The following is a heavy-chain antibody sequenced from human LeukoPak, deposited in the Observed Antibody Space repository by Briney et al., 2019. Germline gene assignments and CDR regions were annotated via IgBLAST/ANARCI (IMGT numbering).Heavy chain of an antibody. D-gene: IGHD6-13*01. V-gene: IGHV1-8*01. J-gene: IGHJ3*02. CDR3: ARIYSSSWWHAFDI. Sequence: AXXXXSCKASGYTFTSYDINWVRQAPGQGLEWMGWMNPNSGNTVYAQKFQGRVTMTRNTSISTAYMELSSLRSEDTAVYYCARIYSSSWWHAFDIWGQGTMVTVSS. CDR1: GYTFTSYD. CDR2: MNPNSGNT.